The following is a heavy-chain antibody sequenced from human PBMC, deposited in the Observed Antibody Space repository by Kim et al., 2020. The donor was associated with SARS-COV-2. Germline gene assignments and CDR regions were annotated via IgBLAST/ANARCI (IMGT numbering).Heavy chain of an antibody. CDR2: IYHSGST. V-gene: IGHV4-30-2*01. Sequence: SETLSLTCAVSGGSISSGGYSWSWIRQPPGKGLEWIGYIYHSGSTYYNPSLKSRVTISVDRSKNQFSLKLSSVTAADTAVYYCARAYRDAFDIWGQGTMVTVSS. J-gene: IGHJ3*02. CDR1: GGSISSGGYS. CDR3: ARAYRDAFDI.